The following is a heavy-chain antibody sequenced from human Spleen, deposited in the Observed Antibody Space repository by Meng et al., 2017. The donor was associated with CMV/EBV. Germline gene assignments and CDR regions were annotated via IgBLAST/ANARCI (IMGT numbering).Heavy chain of an antibody. V-gene: IGHV1-2*02. Sequence: ASVKVSCKASGYTFTGYYIHWVRQAPGQGLEWMGWINPNSGGTNYAQKFQGRVTMTRDTSISTAYMELSSLRSEDTAVYYCARPGIAARRTHPNYYYYGMDVWGQGTTVTVSS. J-gene: IGHJ6*02. D-gene: IGHD6-6*01. CDR3: ARPGIAARRTHPNYYYYGMDV. CDR2: INPNSGGT. CDR1: GYTFTGYY.